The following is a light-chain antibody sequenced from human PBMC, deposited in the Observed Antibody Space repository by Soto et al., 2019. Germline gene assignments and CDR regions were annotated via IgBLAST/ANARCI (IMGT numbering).Light chain of an antibody. CDR3: HQYGSSPQT. CDR1: QSVTSNY. CDR2: GAS. V-gene: IGKV3-20*01. J-gene: IGKJ1*01. Sequence: IVLTQSPGTLSLXPGERATLSCRASQSVTSNYLAWYQQKPGQAPRLLIYGASSRATGIPDRFSGSGSGTDFTLTISRLEPEDFAVYYCHQYGSSPQTFGQGTKVDI.